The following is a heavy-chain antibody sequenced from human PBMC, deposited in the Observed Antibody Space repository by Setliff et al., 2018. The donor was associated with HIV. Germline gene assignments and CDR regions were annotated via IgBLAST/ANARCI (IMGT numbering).Heavy chain of an antibody. CDR2: ISAYNGNT. CDR1: GYTFTSYG. D-gene: IGHD3-22*01. V-gene: IGHV1-18*01. J-gene: IGHJ6*03. CDR3: AKGGYYDSTGYYYYYFYYLDE. Sequence: ASVKVSCKASGYTFTSYGISWVRQAPGQGLEWMGWISAYNGNTNYAQKLQGRVTMTTDTSTSTAYMEGRSLRSDDTAVYYCAKGGYYDSTGYYYYYFYYLDEWGKGTTVTVSS.